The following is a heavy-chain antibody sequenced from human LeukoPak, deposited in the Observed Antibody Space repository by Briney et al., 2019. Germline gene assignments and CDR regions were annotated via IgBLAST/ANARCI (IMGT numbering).Heavy chain of an antibody. CDR3: VKIRFYYDSSFDYWYFDL. V-gene: IGHV3-23*01. D-gene: IGHD3-22*01. CDR1: GFTFSAYA. CDR2: ITASSGGT. Sequence: GGSLRLSCAASGFTFSAYAMGWVRQAPRKGLEWVSGITASSGGTYYADSVKGRFTISRDNSKNTLYLQINRLRAEDTAIYFCVKIRFYYDSSFDYWYFDLWGRGTLVTVSS. J-gene: IGHJ2*01.